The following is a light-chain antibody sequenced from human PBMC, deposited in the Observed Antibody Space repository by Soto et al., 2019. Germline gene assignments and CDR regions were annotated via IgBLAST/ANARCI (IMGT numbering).Light chain of an antibody. CDR1: SSDVGDYEH. Sequence: QSVLTQPPSVSGSPGQSVTISCTVTSSDVGDYEHVSWYQQAPGTAPKLIIFDVTNRPSGVPDRFSGSKSGNTPSLTIFGLQAEDEADYYCSLYTSSSTGVFGGGTKLTVL. J-gene: IGLJ3*02. CDR2: DVT. V-gene: IGLV2-18*01. CDR3: SLYTSSSTGV.